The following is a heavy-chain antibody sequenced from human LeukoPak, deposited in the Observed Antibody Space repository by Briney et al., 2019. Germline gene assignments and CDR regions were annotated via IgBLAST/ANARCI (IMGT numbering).Heavy chain of an antibody. Sequence: GGSLRLSCAASGFTFSDYYISWIRQAPGKGLEWVSYISSSGSTIYYVDSVKGRFTISRDNAKNSLYLQMNSLRAEDTAVYYCARGLVWWEGGSAFDIWGQGTMVTVSS. CDR3: ARGLVWWEGGSAFDI. CDR1: GFTFSDYY. J-gene: IGHJ3*02. D-gene: IGHD1-26*01. CDR2: ISSSGSTI. V-gene: IGHV3-11*01.